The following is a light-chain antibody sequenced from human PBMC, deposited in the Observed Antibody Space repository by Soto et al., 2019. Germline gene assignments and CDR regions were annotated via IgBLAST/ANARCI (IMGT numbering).Light chain of an antibody. Sequence: EIVMTQSPATLSVSPGERATLSCRASQSVSSNLAWYQQKPGQAPRLLIYGASTRATGIPARFSGSGSGTEFTLTNSSLQSEDCAVYYCQQYNNWLTFGQGTRLEIK. CDR1: QSVSSN. J-gene: IGKJ5*01. CDR3: QQYNNWLT. CDR2: GAS. V-gene: IGKV3-15*01.